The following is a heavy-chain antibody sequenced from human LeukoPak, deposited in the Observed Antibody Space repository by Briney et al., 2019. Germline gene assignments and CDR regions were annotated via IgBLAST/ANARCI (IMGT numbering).Heavy chain of an antibody. V-gene: IGHV1-18*01. CDR2: ISAYNGNT. J-gene: IGHJ4*02. CDR1: GYTFTSYG. CDR3: ARVRGYDFWSGYYTGDFDY. Sequence: ASVKASCKASGYTFTSYGISWVRQAPGQGLEWMGWISAYNGNTNYAQKLQGRVTMTTDTSTSTAYMELRSLRSDDTAVYYCARVRGYDFWSGYYTGDFDYWGQGTLVTVSS. D-gene: IGHD3-3*01.